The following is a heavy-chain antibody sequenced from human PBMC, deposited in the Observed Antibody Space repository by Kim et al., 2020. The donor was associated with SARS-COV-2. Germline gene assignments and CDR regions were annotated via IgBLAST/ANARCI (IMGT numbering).Heavy chain of an antibody. J-gene: IGHJ4*02. Sequence: KGRFTISRDNSKNTLYLQMNSLRAEDTAVYYCAKDRNPLRGIPFEYYFDYWGQGTLVTVSS. D-gene: IGHD3-3*01. V-gene: IGHV3-23*01. CDR3: AKDRNPLRGIPFEYYFDY.